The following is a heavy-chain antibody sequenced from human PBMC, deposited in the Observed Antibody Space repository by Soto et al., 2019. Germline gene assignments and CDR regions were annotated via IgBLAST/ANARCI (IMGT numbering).Heavy chain of an antibody. V-gene: IGHV5-51*01. CDR2: ISPGDSDT. CDR3: ARHGGGKQPIDY. D-gene: IGHD6-13*01. J-gene: IGHJ4*02. Sequence: PGESLKISCQGFGYSFTNYWIGWVREMPGKGLEWMGIISPGDSDTRYRPSFQGQVTISVDRSITTAYLQWSTLKASDTAMYYCARHGGGKQPIDYWGQGTLVTVSS. CDR1: GYSFTNYW.